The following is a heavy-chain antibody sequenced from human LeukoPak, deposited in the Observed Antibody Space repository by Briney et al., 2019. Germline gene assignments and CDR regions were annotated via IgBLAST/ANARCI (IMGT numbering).Heavy chain of an antibody. V-gene: IGHV4-34*01. CDR2: INHSGST. D-gene: IGHD3-10*01. Sequence: PSETLSLTCAVYGGSFSGYYWSWIRQPPGKGLEWIGEINHSGSTNYNPSLKSRVTISVDTSKNQFSLKLSSVTAADTAVCYCARQRGYNPYYYGSGSYGGNPFDYWGQGTLVTVSS. CDR3: ARQRGYNPYYYGSGSYGGNPFDY. CDR1: GGSFSGYY. J-gene: IGHJ4*02.